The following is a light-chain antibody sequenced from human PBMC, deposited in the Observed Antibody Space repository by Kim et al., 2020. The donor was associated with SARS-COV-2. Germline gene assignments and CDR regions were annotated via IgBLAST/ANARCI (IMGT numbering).Light chain of an antibody. CDR2: YDT. J-gene: IGLJ3*02. CDR3: QVWDSSSDHPV. V-gene: IGLV3-21*04. CDR1: NIGTKS. Sequence: ALGKTSKITCGGNNIGTKSVHWYQQKPGQAPVMVIFYDTDRPSGIPERVSGSNSGNTATLTISRAEAGDEADYYCQVWDSSSDHPVFGGGTQLTVL.